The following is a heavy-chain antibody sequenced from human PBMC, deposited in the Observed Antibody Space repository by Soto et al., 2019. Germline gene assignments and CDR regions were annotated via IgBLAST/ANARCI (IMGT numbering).Heavy chain of an antibody. Sequence: QVQLVQSGAEVKKPGSSVKVSCKASGGTFSNYAISWVRQAPGQGLEWMGGIIPIVGTSNYAQKFQGRVTITADDSTSTAYMEMRSLRSEDTAVYYCARAEASMVRGVSSSYYFDFWGQGTLVTVSS. J-gene: IGHJ4*02. CDR1: GGTFSNYA. CDR3: ARAEASMVRGVSSSYYFDF. CDR2: IIPIVGTS. V-gene: IGHV1-69*12. D-gene: IGHD3-10*01.